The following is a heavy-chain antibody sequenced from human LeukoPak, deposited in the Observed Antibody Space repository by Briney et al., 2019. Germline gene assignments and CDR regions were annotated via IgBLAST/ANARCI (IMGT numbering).Heavy chain of an antibody. J-gene: IGHJ5*02. CDR3: ARGYCSSTSCYENWFDP. CDR2: ISAYNGNT. D-gene: IGHD2-2*01. V-gene: IGHV1-18*01. CDR1: GYTFTSYG. Sequence: GASVKVSCKASGYTFTSYGISGVRQARAQGREWMGWISAYNGNTNYAQKLQSRVTMTADTSTGTAYMELRSLRSDDTAVYYCARGYCSSTSCYENWFDPSGQGTLVTVSS.